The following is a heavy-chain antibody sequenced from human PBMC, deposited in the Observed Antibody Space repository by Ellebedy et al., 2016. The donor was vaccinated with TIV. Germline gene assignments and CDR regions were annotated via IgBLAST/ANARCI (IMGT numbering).Heavy chain of an antibody. CDR2: INTDGTST. Sequence: ETLSLTCVASGFDVSDNFMHWVRQAPGKGLEWVSRINTDGTSTRYADSVKGRFTISRDNAKNMVYLQMNSPRAEDTAVYYWATYTSTTSLDHWGRGTLVTVSS. J-gene: IGHJ4*02. V-gene: IGHV3-74*01. CDR1: GFDVSDNF. D-gene: IGHD6-13*01. CDR3: ATYTSTTSLDH.